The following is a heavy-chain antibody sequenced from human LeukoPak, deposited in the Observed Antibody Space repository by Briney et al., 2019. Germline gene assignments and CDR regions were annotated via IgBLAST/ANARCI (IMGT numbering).Heavy chain of an antibody. D-gene: IGHD1-26*01. CDR1: GYTFTSYD. J-gene: IGHJ4*02. CDR2: MNPNSGNT. Sequence: ASVKVSCKASGYTFTSYDINWVRQATGQGLEWMGWMNPNSGNTGYAQKFQGRVTMIRNTSISTAYMELSSLRSEDTAVYYCARGHKTSRIVGATSSGLGYWGQGTLVTVSS. V-gene: IGHV1-8*01. CDR3: ARGHKTSRIVGATSSGLGY.